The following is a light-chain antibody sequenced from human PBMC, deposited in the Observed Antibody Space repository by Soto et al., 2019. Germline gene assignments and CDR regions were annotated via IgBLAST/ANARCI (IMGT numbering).Light chain of an antibody. CDR1: SSNIGAGYE. CDR3: QSYDSSLSGYV. V-gene: IGLV1-40*01. Sequence: QSVLTQPPSVSEAPGQRVTISCTGSSSNIGAGYEAHWYQQVPGTAPKLLIYENNNRPSGVPDRFSGSKSGTSASLAITGXXXXXXXEYYCQSYDSSLSGYVFGTGAKVTV. CDR2: ENN. J-gene: IGLJ1*01.